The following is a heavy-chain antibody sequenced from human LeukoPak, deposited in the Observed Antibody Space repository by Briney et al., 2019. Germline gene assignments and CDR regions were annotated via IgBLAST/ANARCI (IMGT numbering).Heavy chain of an antibody. CDR3: ATSMVRGVIYYGMDV. CDR1: GFTFSSYA. V-gene: IGHV3-64*01. D-gene: IGHD3-10*01. Sequence: GGSLRLSCAASGFTFSSYAMHWVRQAPGKGLEYVSAISSNGGSTYCANSVKGRFTISRDNSKNTLYLQMGSLRAEDMAVYYCATSMVRGVIYYGMDVWGQGTTVTVSS. CDR2: ISSNGGST. J-gene: IGHJ6*02.